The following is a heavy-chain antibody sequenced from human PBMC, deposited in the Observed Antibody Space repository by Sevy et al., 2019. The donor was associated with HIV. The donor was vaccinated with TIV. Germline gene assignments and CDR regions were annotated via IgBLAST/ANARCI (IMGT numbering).Heavy chain of an antibody. CDR1: GFTFSSYE. CDR3: ARVPLPLRYHCGGDCHLFDY. J-gene: IGHJ4*02. D-gene: IGHD2-21*02. V-gene: IGHV3-48*03. Sequence: GGSLRLSCAASGFTFSSYEMNWVRQAPGKGLEWVSYISSSGSTIYYADSVKGRFTIYRDNAKNSLYLHMNSLRAEDTAVYYCARVPLPLRYHCGGDCHLFDYWGKGTLVTVSS. CDR2: ISSSGSTI.